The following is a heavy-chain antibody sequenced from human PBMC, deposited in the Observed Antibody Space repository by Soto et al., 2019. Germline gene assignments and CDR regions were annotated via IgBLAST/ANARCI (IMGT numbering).Heavy chain of an antibody. J-gene: IGHJ6*04. D-gene: IGHD3-10*01. CDR1: GASIRSYY. CDR3: ASSDGHPGDFFYYNGMDV. Sequence: PSEPLSLTCSVSGASIRSYYWHWIRQPPGKGLEWIGYVYTSDYTRYSSSLKSRVTISVDTSKSQLYLRLNSVTAEDTAVYYCASSDGHPGDFFYYNGMDVWGKGTKVTVSA. CDR2: VYTSDYT. V-gene: IGHV4-4*08.